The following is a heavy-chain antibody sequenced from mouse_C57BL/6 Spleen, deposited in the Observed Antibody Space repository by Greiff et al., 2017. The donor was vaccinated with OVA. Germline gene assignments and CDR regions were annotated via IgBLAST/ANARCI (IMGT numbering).Heavy chain of an antibody. Sequence: QVQLQQPGAELVMPGASVKLSCKASGYTFTSYWMHWVKQRPGQGLEWIGEIDPSASYTNYNQKFKGKSTLTVDKSSSTAYMQLSSLTSEDSAVYYCARSNYSNSYWYFDVWGTGTTVTVSS. V-gene: IGHV1-69*01. J-gene: IGHJ1*03. CDR3: ARSNYSNSYWYFDV. D-gene: IGHD2-5*01. CDR2: IDPSASYT. CDR1: GYTFTSYW.